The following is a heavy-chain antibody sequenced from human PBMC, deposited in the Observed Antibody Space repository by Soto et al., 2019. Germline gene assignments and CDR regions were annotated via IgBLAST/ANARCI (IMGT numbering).Heavy chain of an antibody. Sequence: SQTLSLTCAISGDSVSSNSAAWNWIRQSPSRGLEWLGRTYYRSKWYNDYAVSVKSRITINPDTSKNQFSLQLNSVTPEDTAVYYCARGRITMVRELALYGMDVWGQGTTVTVSS. D-gene: IGHD3-10*01. J-gene: IGHJ6*02. CDR1: GDSVSSNSAA. V-gene: IGHV6-1*01. CDR3: ARGRITMVRELALYGMDV. CDR2: TYYRSKWYN.